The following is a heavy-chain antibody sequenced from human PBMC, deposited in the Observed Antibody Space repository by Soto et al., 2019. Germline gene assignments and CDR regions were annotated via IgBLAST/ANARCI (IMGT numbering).Heavy chain of an antibody. D-gene: IGHD3-22*01. J-gene: IGHJ3*01. V-gene: IGHV3-53*01. CDR1: GFTFSSND. Sequence: EVQLVESGGGLIQPGGSLRLSCAASGFTFSSNDMNRVRQAPGKGLEWVSLIYSGGSTYYADSVKGRFTISRDNSKNTLYLQMSSLRAEDTAVYYCATRPLLPGAPWGQGTMVTVSS. CDR3: ATRPLLPGAP. CDR2: IYSGGST.